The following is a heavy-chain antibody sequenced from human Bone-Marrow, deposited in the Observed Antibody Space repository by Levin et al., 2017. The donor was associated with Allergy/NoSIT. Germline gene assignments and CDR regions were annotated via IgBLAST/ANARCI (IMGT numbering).Heavy chain of an antibody. CDR3: ARWWGSPREGADY. CDR2: IDERGST. J-gene: IGHJ4*02. V-gene: IGHV4-34*01. Sequence: SETLSLTCAVYGGSLSGYYWSWIRQMPGKGLEWIGEIDERGSTDYHPSLKSRVTISIDRSKDHFSLKLNSVTAADTPVYYCARWWGSPREGADYWGQGTLVTVSS. D-gene: IGHD2-15*01. CDR1: GGSLSGYY.